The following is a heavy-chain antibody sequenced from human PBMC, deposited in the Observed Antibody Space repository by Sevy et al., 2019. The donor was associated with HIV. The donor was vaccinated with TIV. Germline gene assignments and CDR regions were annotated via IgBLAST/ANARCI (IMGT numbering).Heavy chain of an antibody. D-gene: IGHD3-16*01. CDR3: AKDGGNAPQYYGMDV. CDR1: GFTFSSFG. Sequence: GGSLRLSCAASGFTFSSFGLHWVRQAPGKGLEWVASISFDVDYVYYADSVKGRFTISRDNSKNILYLQMKSLRVEDTALYYCAKDGGNAPQYYGMDVWGQGTTVTVSS. V-gene: IGHV3-30*18. CDR2: ISFDVDYV. J-gene: IGHJ6*02.